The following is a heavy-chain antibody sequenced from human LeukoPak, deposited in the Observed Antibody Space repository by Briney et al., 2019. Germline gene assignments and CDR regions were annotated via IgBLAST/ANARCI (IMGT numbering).Heavy chain of an antibody. J-gene: IGHJ4*02. Sequence: GGSLRLSCTASGFTFSSYAMSWVRQAPGKGLEWISSIGSTGTYIYYADSVKGRFTISRDNAKNSLYLQMYSLRAEDTAVYYCARDRSSSWYSDWGQGTLVTVSS. D-gene: IGHD6-13*01. CDR2: IGSTGTYI. V-gene: IGHV3-21*01. CDR1: GFTFSSYA. CDR3: ARDRSSSWYSD.